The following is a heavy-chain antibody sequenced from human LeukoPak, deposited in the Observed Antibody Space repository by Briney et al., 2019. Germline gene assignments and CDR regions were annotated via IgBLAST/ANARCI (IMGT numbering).Heavy chain of an antibody. V-gene: IGHV3-30*18. D-gene: IGHD6-19*01. CDR2: ISYDGSNK. J-gene: IGHJ4*02. CDR1: GFTFSSYG. Sequence: PGGSLRLSCAASGFTFSSYGMHWVCQAPGKGLEWVAVISYDGSNKYYADSVKGRFTISRDNSKNTLYLQMNSLRAEDTAVYYCAKDSHSSGWYGVDYWGQGTLVTVSS. CDR3: AKDSHSSGWYGVDY.